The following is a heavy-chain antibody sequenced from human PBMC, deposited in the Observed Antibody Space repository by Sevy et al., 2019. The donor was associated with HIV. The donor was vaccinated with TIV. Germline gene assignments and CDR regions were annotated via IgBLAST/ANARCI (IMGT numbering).Heavy chain of an antibody. J-gene: IGHJ6*02. V-gene: IGHV3-74*01. Sequence: RGSLRLSCAASGFTFSSYWMHWVRQAPGKGLVWVSRINSDGSSTSYADSVKGRFTISRDNAKNTLYLQMNSLRAEDTAVYYCASPWEDYYYGMDVWGQGTTVTVSS. CDR1: GFTFSSYW. CDR2: INSDGSST. CDR3: ASPWEDYYYGMDV. D-gene: IGHD1-26*01.